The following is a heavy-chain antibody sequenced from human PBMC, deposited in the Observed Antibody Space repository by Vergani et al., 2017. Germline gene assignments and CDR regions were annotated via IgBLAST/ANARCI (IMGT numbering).Heavy chain of an antibody. CDR2: IKSKTDGGTT. CDR3: TTEGIAVAGTARDYYYYYGMDV. D-gene: IGHD6-19*01. V-gene: IGHV3-15*01. CDR1: GFTFSNAW. Sequence: EVQLVESGGGLVKPGGSLRLSCAASGFTFSNAWMSWVRQAPGKGLEWVGRIKSKTDGGTTDYAAPVKGRFTISRDDSKNTLYLQMNSLKTEDKAVYYCTTEGIAVAGTARDYYYYYGMDVWGQGTTVTVSS. J-gene: IGHJ6*02.